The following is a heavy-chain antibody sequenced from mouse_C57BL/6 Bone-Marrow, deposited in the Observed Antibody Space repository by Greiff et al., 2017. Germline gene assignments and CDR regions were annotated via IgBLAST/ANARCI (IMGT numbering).Heavy chain of an antibody. CDR3: AKAAYYSNYGGFAY. D-gene: IGHD2-5*01. J-gene: IGHJ3*01. V-gene: IGHV2-5*01. CDR1: GFSLTSYG. CDR2: IWRGGST. Sequence: VKLQESGPGLVQPSQSLSITCTVSGFSLTSYGVHWVRQSPGKGLEWLGVIWRGGSTDYNAAFMSRLSITKDNSKSQVFFKMNGLQADDTAIYYCAKAAYYSNYGGFAYWGQGTLVTVSA.